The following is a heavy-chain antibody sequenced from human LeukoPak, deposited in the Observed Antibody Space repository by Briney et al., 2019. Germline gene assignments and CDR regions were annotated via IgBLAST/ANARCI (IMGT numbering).Heavy chain of an antibody. D-gene: IGHD2-2*01. V-gene: IGHV5-51*01. CDR3: ARHITQSYCSSTSCYYADYYYYYYMDV. J-gene: IGHJ6*03. Sequence: GESLKISCKGSGYSFTSYWIGWVRQMPGKGLEWMGIIYPGDSDTRYSPSFQGQVTISADKSISTAYLQWSSLKASDTAMYYCARHITQSYCSSTSCYYADYYYYYYMDVWGKGTTVTVSS. CDR1: GYSFTSYW. CDR2: IYPGDSDT.